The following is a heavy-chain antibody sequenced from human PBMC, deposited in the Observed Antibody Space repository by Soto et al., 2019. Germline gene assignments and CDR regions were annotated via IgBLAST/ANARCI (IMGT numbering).Heavy chain of an antibody. CDR2: VHHSGST. V-gene: IGHV4-61*01. J-gene: IGHJ4*02. Sequence: QVQLQESGPGLVKPSETLSLTCTVSGGSVSSGIHFWSWIRQAPGKGLEWIGYVHHSGSTNYNPSLKSRVTISVATAKDQFSLRLRYVTAADTAMYYYAREWDGCGGASCSTFDYWGQGTLVTVSS. D-gene: IGHD2-2*02. CDR1: GGSVSSGIHF. CDR3: AREWDGCGGASCSTFDY.